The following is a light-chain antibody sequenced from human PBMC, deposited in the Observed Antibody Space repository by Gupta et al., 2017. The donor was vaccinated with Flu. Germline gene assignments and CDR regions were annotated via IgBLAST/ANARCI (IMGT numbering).Light chain of an antibody. CDR2: WAS. J-gene: IGKJ4*01. Sequence: DIVMTQSPDSRAVSLGERATNNCKSSQRVLYSSNKMNYLAWYQHKLGQPPKLLISWASTRESGVPDRFSGSGSGTDFTLTISSLQAEDVAVYYCQQYYSVPLTFGGGTKVEIK. CDR1: QRVLYSSNKMNY. V-gene: IGKV4-1*01. CDR3: QQYYSVPLT.